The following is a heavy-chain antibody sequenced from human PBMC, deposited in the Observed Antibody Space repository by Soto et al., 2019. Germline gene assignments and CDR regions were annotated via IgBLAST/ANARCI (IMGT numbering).Heavy chain of an antibody. J-gene: IGHJ6*02. D-gene: IGHD4-4*01. CDR3: ARVTPLSNDSSNYVLDEAIYYGMDV. CDR1: GGSISSGDYY. CDR2: IYYSGST. V-gene: IGHV4-30-4*01. Sequence: QVQLQESGPGLVKPSQTLSLTCTVSGGSISSGDYYWSWIHQPPGKGLEWIGYIYYSGSTYYNPSLKSRVTISVDTSKNQFSLKLSSVTAADTAVYYCARVTPLSNDSSNYVLDEAIYYGMDVWGQGTTVTVSS.